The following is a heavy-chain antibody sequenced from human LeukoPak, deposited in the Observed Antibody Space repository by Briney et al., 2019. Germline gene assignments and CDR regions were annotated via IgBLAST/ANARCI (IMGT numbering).Heavy chain of an antibody. V-gene: IGHV4-59*08. CDR2: TYYSGST. Sequence: SETLSLTCTVSGGSISSYYWSWIRQPPGKGLEWIGYTYYSGSTNYNPSLKSRVTISVDTSKNQFSLKLSSVTAADTAVYYCARHAYDFNFDYWGQGTLVTVSS. CDR1: GGSISSYY. J-gene: IGHJ4*02. D-gene: IGHD3-3*01. CDR3: ARHAYDFNFDY.